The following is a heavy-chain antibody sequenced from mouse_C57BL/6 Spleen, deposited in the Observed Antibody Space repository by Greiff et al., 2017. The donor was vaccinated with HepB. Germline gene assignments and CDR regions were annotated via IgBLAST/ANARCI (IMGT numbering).Heavy chain of an antibody. D-gene: IGHD1-1*01. V-gene: IGHV1-26*01. Sequence: EVQLQQSGPELVKPGASVKISCKASGYTFTDYYMNWVKQSHGKSLEWIGDINPNNGGTSYNQKFKGKATLTVDKSSSTAYMELRSLTSEDSAVYYCASEWDYYGSSLEGYAMDYWGQGTSVTVSS. CDR3: ASEWDYYGSSLEGYAMDY. CDR2: INPNNGGT. CDR1: GYTFTDYY. J-gene: IGHJ4*01.